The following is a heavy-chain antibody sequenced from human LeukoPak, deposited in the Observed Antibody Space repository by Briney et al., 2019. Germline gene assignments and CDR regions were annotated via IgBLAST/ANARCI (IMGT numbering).Heavy chain of an antibody. V-gene: IGHV3-48*03. J-gene: IGHJ4*02. CDR1: GFTFSSYE. CDR2: ISSSGGTI. CDR3: ARDPYGSYFDC. Sequence: GGSLRLSCAASGFTFSSYEMNWVRQAPGKGLEWVSYISSSGGTIYYADSVKGRFTIPRDNAKKSLYLQMNSLRAEDTAVYYCARDPYGSYFDCWGQGTLVTVSS. D-gene: IGHD4-17*01.